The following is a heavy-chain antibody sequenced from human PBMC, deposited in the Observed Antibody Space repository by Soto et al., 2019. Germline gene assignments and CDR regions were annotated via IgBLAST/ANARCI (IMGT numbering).Heavy chain of an antibody. D-gene: IGHD3-9*01. CDR1: GFTFSTYA. CDR2: VSASGGST. J-gene: IGHJ4*02. CDR3: VKGEEGGDILSLDF. V-gene: IGHV3-23*01. Sequence: EVQLLESGGGLVQPGGSLRLSCAASGFTFSTYALNWVRQAPGKGLEWVSCVSASGGSTYYAASVEGRFTISRDNSKNTVYLQMNSLRAEDTALYYCVKGEEGGDILSLDFWGQGTLVTVSS.